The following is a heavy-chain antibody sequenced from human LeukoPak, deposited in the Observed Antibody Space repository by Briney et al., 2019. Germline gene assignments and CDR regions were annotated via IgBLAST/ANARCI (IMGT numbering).Heavy chain of an antibody. CDR1: GYTFTSYY. CDR3: ARDNPPFCNGGTCYSY. J-gene: IGHJ4*02. D-gene: IGHD2-15*01. Sequence: ASVKFPCKASGYTFTSYYMYWVRQAPGQGLEWMGRIIPILNVAIYAQNFQGRVTIIADESTGTAYMELSSLRSEDTAVYYCARDNPPFCNGGTCYSYWGQGTLVTVSS. CDR2: IIPILNVA. V-gene: IGHV1-69*04.